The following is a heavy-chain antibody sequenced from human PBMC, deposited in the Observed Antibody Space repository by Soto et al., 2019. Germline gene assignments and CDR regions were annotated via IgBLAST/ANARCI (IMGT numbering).Heavy chain of an antibody. D-gene: IGHD3-10*02. J-gene: IGHJ1*01. CDR3: ARDRSPYVSRTEYFYH. V-gene: IGHV1-46*01. CDR1: GYTFTSYY. CDR2: ISPSGGST. Sequence: ASVKVSCKASGYTFTSYYMHWVRQAPGQGLEWMGIISPSGGSTSYAQKFQDRVTMTTDTSTSTVYMELRSLTSDDTAVYYCARDRSPYVSRTEYFYHWGQGTLVTVSS.